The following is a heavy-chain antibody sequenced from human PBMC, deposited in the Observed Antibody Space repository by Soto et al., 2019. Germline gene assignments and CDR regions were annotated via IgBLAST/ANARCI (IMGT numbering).Heavy chain of an antibody. J-gene: IGHJ3*02. Sequence: QVQLQESGPGLVKPSQTLSLTCTVSGGSISSGGYYWSWIRQHPGKGLEWIGYIYYSGSTYYNPSLKSRXXIXVXXSKNQFSLKLSSVTAADTAVYYCARVISARDAFDIWGQGTMVTVSS. V-gene: IGHV4-31*03. CDR3: ARVISARDAFDI. CDR2: IYYSGST. CDR1: GGSISSGGYY. D-gene: IGHD2-21*01.